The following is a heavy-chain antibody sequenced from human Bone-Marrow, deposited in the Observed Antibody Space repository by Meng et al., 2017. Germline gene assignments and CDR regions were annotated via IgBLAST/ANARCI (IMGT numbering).Heavy chain of an antibody. V-gene: IGHV1-69*06. CDR1: GYNLNDYY. Sequence: QVQVFTSGNEVSIPGASVKVPCEASGYNLNDYYMHWVRQAPGQGLEWMGGIIPIFGTANYAQKFQGRVTITADKSTSTAYMELSSLRSEDTAVYYCARGGSPGYGDYDYWGQGTLVTVSS. D-gene: IGHD4-17*01. CDR2: IIPIFGTA. CDR3: ARGGSPGYGDYDY. J-gene: IGHJ4*02.